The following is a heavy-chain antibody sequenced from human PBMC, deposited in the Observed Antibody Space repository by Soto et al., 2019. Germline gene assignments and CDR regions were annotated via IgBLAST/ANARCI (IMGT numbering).Heavy chain of an antibody. V-gene: IGHV1-18*01. Sequence: GASVKVSCKASGYTFTRSGISWVRQAPGQGLEWMGWISTYNGDTNYAQTFQGRVTMTTDTSTSTVYMELSSLRSEDTAVYYCVVGATTVTPEYFQHWGQGTLVTVSS. CDR2: ISTYNGDT. D-gene: IGHD1-26*01. CDR3: VVGATTVTPEYFQH. J-gene: IGHJ1*01. CDR1: GYTFTRSG.